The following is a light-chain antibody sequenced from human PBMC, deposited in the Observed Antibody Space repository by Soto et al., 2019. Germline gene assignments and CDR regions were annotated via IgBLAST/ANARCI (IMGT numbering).Light chain of an antibody. J-gene: IGKJ1*01. CDR2: GAS. CDR3: QQYGNSRGT. Sequence: EIVLTQSPASLSLSPGEGATLSCRASESISSQLVWYQQIPGQAPRLLIYGASSRATGIPDRFSGSGSGTDFTLTISGLEPEDSAVYYCQQYGNSRGTFGQGTKVDIK. V-gene: IGKV3-20*01. CDR1: ESISSQ.